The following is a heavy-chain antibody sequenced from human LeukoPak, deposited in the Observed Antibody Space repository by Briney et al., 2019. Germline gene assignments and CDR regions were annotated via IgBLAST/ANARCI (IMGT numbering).Heavy chain of an antibody. J-gene: IGHJ5*02. CDR1: GFSLSTSGVG. CDR3: AHICSLVSVISKNWFDP. D-gene: IGHD6-6*01. CDR2: IYWNDDK. V-gene: IGHV2-5*01. Sequence: ESGPTLVKPTQTLTLTCTFSGFSLSTSGVGVGWIRQPPGKALEWLALIYWNDDKRYSPSLKSRLTITKDTSKNQVVLTMTNMDPVDTATYYCAHICSLVSVISKNWFDPWGQGTLVTVSS.